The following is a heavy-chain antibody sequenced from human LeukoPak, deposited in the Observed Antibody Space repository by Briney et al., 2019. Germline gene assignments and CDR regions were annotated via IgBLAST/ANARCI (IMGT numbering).Heavy chain of an antibody. J-gene: IGHJ4*02. CDR2: IYYSGST. CDR3: ARGEAVPIIGPIAPFDY. Sequence: SETLSLTCTVSGGSISSYYWSWIRQPPGKGLEWIGYIYYSGSTNYNPSLKSRDTISVDTSKNQFSLKLSSVTAADTAVYYCARGEAVPIIGPIAPFDYWGQGNLVTVSS. D-gene: IGHD6-13*01. CDR1: GGSISSYY. V-gene: IGHV4-59*01.